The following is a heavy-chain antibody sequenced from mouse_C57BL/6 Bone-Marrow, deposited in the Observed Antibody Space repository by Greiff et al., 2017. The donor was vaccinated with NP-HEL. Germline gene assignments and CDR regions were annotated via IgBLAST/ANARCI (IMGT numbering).Heavy chain of an antibody. CDR1: GYTFTEYT. CDR2: FYPGSGSI. Sequence: QVQLQQSGAELVKPGASVKLSCKASGYTFTEYTIHWVKQRSGQGLEWIGWFYPGSGSIKYNEKFKDKATLTADKSSSAVYMELSRLTSENSAVYFCAGGDYYGSSSAWFAYWGQGTLVTVSA. D-gene: IGHD1-1*01. V-gene: IGHV1-62-2*01. J-gene: IGHJ3*01. CDR3: AGGDYYGSSSAWFAY.